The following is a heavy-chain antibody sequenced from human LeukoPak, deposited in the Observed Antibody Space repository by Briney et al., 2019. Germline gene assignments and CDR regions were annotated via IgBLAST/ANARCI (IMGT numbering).Heavy chain of an antibody. V-gene: IGHV5-51*01. J-gene: IGHJ6*01. CDR2: IHPDDSDT. D-gene: IGHD6-13*01. CDR1: GYNFPTYW. CDR3: TRLDGSSWVSGMDV. Sequence: GESLKISCKGSGYNFPTYWIGWVRQVPGKGLEWMGIIHPDDSDTRYSPSFQGQVTISVDKSINTAYLQWSSLKASDTAMYYCTRLDGSSWVSGMDVWGEGTTVTVSP.